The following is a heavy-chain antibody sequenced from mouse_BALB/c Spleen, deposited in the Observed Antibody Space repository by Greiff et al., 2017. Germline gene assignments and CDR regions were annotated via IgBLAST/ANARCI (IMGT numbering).Heavy chain of an antibody. Sequence: EVKLQQSGPELVKPGASVKISCKASGYTFTDYSMHWVKQRHGKSLEWIGYIYPYNGGTGYNQKFKSKATLTVDNSSSTAYMELRGLTSEDSAVYYCAREAYDGRGYYAMDYWGQGTSVTVSS. CDR2: IYPYNGGT. CDR3: AREAYDGRGYYAMDY. J-gene: IGHJ4*01. CDR1: GYTFTDYS. V-gene: IGHV1S29*02. D-gene: IGHD2-14*01.